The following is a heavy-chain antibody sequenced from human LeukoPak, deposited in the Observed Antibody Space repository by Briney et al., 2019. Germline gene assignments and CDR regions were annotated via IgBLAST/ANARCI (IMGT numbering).Heavy chain of an antibody. CDR3: ARDLTSTSNWEFDY. V-gene: IGHV1-69*13. J-gene: IGHJ4*02. Sequence: SVKVSCKASGGTFSSYAISWVRQAPGQGLEWMGGIIPIFGTANYAQKFQGRVTITADESTSTAYMELSSLRSEDTAVYYCARDLTSTSNWEFDYWGQGTLVIVSS. CDR1: GGTFSSYA. CDR2: IIPIFGTA. D-gene: IGHD1-26*01.